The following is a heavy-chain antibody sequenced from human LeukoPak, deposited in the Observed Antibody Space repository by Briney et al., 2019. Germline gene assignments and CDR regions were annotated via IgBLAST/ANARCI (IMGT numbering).Heavy chain of an antibody. CDR1: GDXINSYY. J-gene: IGHJ4*02. CDR2: IFYAGST. Sequence: PSETLSLTCTVSGDXINSYYCSWIRQPPGKGLEWIGYIFYAGSTYYNPSLKSRVTMSVDTSKNQSSLRLSSVTAVDTALYYCARIGPILGAAWVDYWGQGTLVSVSS. D-gene: IGHD3-3*02. V-gene: IGHV4-59*12. CDR3: ARIGPILGAAWVDY.